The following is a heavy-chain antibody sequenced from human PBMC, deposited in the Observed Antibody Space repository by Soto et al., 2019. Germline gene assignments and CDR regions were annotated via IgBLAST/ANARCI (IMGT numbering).Heavy chain of an antibody. J-gene: IGHJ4*02. CDR2: FFVSSTTI. CDR3: ARGKDWAFDY. D-gene: IGHD3-9*01. CDR1: GFSFSSYS. V-gene: IGHV3-48*04. Sequence: EVQLVESGGGLVQPGGSLRLSCVASGFSFSSYSMVWVRQAPGKGLEWIAYFFVSSTTIHYADSVKGRFTVSRDNTQNSLFLLMNSLRAEDTAIYYCARGKDWAFDYWGQGTQVIVSS.